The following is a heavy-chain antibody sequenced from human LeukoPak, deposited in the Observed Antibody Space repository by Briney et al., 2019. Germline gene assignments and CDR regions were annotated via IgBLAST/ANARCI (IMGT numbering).Heavy chain of an antibody. V-gene: IGHV1-46*01. CDR1: GYTFTGYY. J-gene: IGHJ4*02. D-gene: IGHD5-12*01. CDR2: INPSGGST. Sequence: GASVKVSCKASGYTFTGYYMHWVRQAPGQGLEWMGIINPSGGSTSYAQKFQGRVTMTRDMSTSTVYMELSSLRSEDTAVYYCARVPLVAPIDNYYFDYWGQGTLVTVSS. CDR3: ARVPLVAPIDNYYFDY.